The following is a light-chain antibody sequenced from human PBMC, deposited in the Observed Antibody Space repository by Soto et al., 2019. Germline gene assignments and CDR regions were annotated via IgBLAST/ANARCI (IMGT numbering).Light chain of an antibody. V-gene: IGKV3-20*01. CDR2: GAS. CDR1: QSVSSSY. Sequence: EIVLTQSPGTLSLSPGERATLSCRASQSVSSSYLAWYQQKPGQAPRLLIYGASSRATGIPDRFSGSGSGTDFTLTISRLEPEDFAVYYCQQYGSGYTFGQRTKLEIK. CDR3: QQYGSGYT. J-gene: IGKJ2*01.